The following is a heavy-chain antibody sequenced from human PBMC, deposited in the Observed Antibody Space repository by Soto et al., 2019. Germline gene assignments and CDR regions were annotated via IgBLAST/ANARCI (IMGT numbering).Heavy chain of an antibody. CDR2: IYYSGST. D-gene: IGHD2-15*01. J-gene: IGHJ4*02. CDR3: ARGWAATPYFDY. CDR1: GGSISTYY. V-gene: IGHV4-59*12. Sequence: SETLSLTCTVSGGSISTYYWSWIRQPPGKGLEWIGYIYYSGSTSYNPSLKSRVTISVDTSKNQFSLKLSSVTAADTAVYYCARGWAATPYFDYWGQGTQVTVSS.